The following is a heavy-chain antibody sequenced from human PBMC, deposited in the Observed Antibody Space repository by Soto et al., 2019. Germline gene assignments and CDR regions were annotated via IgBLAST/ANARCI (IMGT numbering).Heavy chain of an antibody. D-gene: IGHD3-22*01. J-gene: IGHJ4*02. Sequence: GESLKISCKGSGYSFAGYWITWVRQKPGKGLEWMGRIDPSDSQTYYSPSFRGHVTISATKSITTVFLQWSSLRASDTAMYYCARQIYDSDKVSTFQYYFDSWVQGTPVTVSS. CDR3: ARQIYDSDKVSTFQYYFDS. CDR1: GYSFAGYW. V-gene: IGHV5-10-1*01. CDR2: IDPSDSQT.